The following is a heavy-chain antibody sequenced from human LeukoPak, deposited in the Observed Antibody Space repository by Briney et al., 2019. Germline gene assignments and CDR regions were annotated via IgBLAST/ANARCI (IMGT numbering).Heavy chain of an antibody. CDR2: IKSKPDGGTT. D-gene: IGHD2-21*02. CDR3: ATDLSSYCGCGYCFLSY. CDR1: GFTFSNAW. Sequence: PGGSLRVSCAASGFTFSNAWMSWVRQGPGKGLEWVGRIKSKPDGGTTDYAAPVKGRFTISRDDSKNTLYLQMNYLETEDTAVYYCATDLSSYCGCGYCFLSYWGQGTVVTVSS. J-gene: IGHJ4*02. V-gene: IGHV3-15*01.